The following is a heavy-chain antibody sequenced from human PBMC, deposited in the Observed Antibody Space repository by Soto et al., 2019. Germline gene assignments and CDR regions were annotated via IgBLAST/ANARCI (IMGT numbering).Heavy chain of an antibody. D-gene: IGHD2-2*01. CDR1: GGSISSGSYY. CDR2: MYFSGST. CDR3: ASLKDIVVVPVNPPRMDV. Sequence: SETLSLTCTVSGGSISSGSYYWGWIRQPPGKGPEWIGSMYFSGSTYYNPSLKSRVTISVDTSKSQFSLRLSSVTAADTAVYYCASLKDIVVVPVNPPRMDVWGQGTTVTVSS. J-gene: IGHJ6*02. V-gene: IGHV4-39*01.